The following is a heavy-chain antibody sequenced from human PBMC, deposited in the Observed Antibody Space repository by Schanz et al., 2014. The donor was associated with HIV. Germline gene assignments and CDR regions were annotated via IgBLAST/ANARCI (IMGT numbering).Heavy chain of an antibody. Sequence: QVQLLQSGPEVRKPGASVKVSCKASGYSFSAYYMHWVRQAPGQGLEWMAWLNPKSGNTGYAQKFQGRVTMTGNTSISTAYMELTSLTSEDTAVYYCVRDSAARDLDLDYWGLGTLVTVSS. D-gene: IGHD2-21*02. CDR1: GYSFSAYY. J-gene: IGHJ4*02. V-gene: IGHV1-8*02. CDR2: LNPKSGNT. CDR3: VRDSAARDLDLDY.